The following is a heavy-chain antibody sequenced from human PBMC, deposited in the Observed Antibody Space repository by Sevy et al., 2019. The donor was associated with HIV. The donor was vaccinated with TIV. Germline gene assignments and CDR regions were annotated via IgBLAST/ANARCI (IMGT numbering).Heavy chain of an antibody. CDR1: GGSISSYY. Sequence: SETLSLTCTVSGGSISSYYWSWIRQPAGKGLEWIGRIYTSGSTNYNPSLKSRVTMSVDTSKNQFSLKLSSVTAADTAVYYCARDFTSLSSSWEYYYYGMDVWGQGTTVTVS. CDR3: ARDFTSLSSSWEYYYYGMDV. D-gene: IGHD6-13*01. J-gene: IGHJ6*02. CDR2: IYTSGST. V-gene: IGHV4-4*07.